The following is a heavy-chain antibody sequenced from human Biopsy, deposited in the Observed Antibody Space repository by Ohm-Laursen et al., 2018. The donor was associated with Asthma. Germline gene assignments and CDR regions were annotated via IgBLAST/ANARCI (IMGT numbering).Heavy chain of an antibody. Sequence: SLRLSCTATGFTFSSYGMHWVRQAPGKGLEWVAVIWYDGSNKYYADSVKGRFTISRDNSKNTLYLQMNSLRAEDTAVYYCARDREYSSGWYQPLFDYWGQGTLVTVSS. V-gene: IGHV3-33*01. CDR3: ARDREYSSGWYQPLFDY. J-gene: IGHJ4*02. CDR2: IWYDGSNK. D-gene: IGHD6-19*01. CDR1: GFTFSSYG.